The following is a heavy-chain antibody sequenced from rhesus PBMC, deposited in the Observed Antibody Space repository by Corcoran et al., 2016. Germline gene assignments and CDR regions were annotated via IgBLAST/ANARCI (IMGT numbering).Heavy chain of an antibody. Sequence: EVQLVESGGGLAKPGGSLRLSCAASGFTFSSYAMHWVRPAQGRGREWVSAFSGGGSIDYADSVKGRFTISRDNSKNTLSLQMNSLRAEDTAVYYCAKVPTYYYESGYYTEYNRFDVWGPGVLVTVSS. D-gene: IGHD3-28*01. V-gene: IGHV3-103*01. J-gene: IGHJ5-1*01. CDR3: AKVPTYYYESGYYTEYNRFDV. CDR2: FSGGGSI. CDR1: GFTFSSYA.